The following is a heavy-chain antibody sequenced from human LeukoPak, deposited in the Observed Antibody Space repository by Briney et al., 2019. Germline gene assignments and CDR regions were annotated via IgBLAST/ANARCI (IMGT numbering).Heavy chain of an antibody. J-gene: IGHJ4*02. CDR1: GFTFSSYG. CDR3: ARDYDSSGYYCAVGY. CDR2: IWYDGSNK. V-gene: IGHV3-33*01. Sequence: GGPLRLSCAASGFTFSSYGMHWVRQAPGKGLEWVAVIWYDGSNKYYADSVKGRFTISRDNSKNTLYLQMNSLRAEDTAVYYCARDYDSSGYYCAVGYWGQGTLVTVSS. D-gene: IGHD3-22*01.